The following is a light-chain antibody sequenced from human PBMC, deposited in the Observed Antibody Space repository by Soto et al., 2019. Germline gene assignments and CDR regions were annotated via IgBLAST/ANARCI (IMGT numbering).Light chain of an antibody. CDR3: QQSYSSSWT. CDR1: QSISNY. CDR2: TAS. V-gene: IGKV1-39*01. J-gene: IGKJ1*01. Sequence: DIQMTQSPPSLSASVGDRVTITCRASQSISNYLNWYQHKPGKAPKVLIYTASTLKGGVPSRFNGSGSGTDFTLTISSLQPEDFATYFCQQSYSSSWTFGQGTKVDIK.